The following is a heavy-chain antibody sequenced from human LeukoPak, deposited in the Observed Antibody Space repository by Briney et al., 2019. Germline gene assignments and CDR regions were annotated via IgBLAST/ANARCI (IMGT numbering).Heavy chain of an antibody. D-gene: IGHD3-10*01. CDR1: GFTFDDYA. Sequence: GGSLRLSCAASGFTFDDYAMHWVRQAPGKGLEWVSGISWNSGSIGYADSVKGRFTISRDNARNSLYLQMNSLRAEDTALYYCAKDRVLLWFGEFNCWGQGTLVTVSS. CDR3: AKDRVLLWFGEFNC. J-gene: IGHJ4*02. V-gene: IGHV3-9*01. CDR2: ISWNSGSI.